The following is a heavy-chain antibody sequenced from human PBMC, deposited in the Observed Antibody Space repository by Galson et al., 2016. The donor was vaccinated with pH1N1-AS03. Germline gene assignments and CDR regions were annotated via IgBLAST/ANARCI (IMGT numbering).Heavy chain of an antibody. D-gene: IGHD3-10*01. J-gene: IGHJ4*02. Sequence: SVKVSCKASGGTLNNYAINWVRQAPGQGLEWMGGISPIFGSANHAQKFQGRVTITADIFTNTVHMELSSLRSEDTAVHYCARGLTYHFGSGSVFWGQGTLVTVSS. CDR1: GGTLNNYA. V-gene: IGHV1-69*06. CDR2: ISPIFGSA. CDR3: ARGLTYHFGSGSVF.